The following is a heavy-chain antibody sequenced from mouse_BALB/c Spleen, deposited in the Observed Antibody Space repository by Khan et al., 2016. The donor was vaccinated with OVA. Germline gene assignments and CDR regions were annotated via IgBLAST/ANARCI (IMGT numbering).Heavy chain of an antibody. CDR1: GYSITSDYA. CDR2: ISYSGNT. J-gene: IGHJ2*01. Sequence: EVQLQQSGPGLVKPSQSLSLTCTVTGYSITSDYAWNWIRQFPGNKLERMGHISYSGNTKYNPSLKSRISVTRDTSKHQIFLKLNYVTAEDTATYYCARVYGGDFDYWGQGTTLTVSS. V-gene: IGHV3-2*02. CDR3: ARVYGGDFDY. D-gene: IGHD2-10*02.